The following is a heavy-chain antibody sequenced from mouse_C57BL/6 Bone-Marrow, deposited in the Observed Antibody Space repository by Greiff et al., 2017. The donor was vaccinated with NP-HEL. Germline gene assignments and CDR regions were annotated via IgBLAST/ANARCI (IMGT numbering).Heavy chain of an antibody. D-gene: IGHD1-1*01. J-gene: IGHJ1*03. CDR2: IDPNSGGT. CDR3: ARYYYGSRGWYFDV. Sequence: QVQLQQSGADLVKPGASVKLSCTASGYTFTSYWMHWVKQRPGRGLEWIGRIDPNSGGTKFNEKFKTKATLTVDKPSSTAYMQLSSLTSEDAAVYYCARYYYGSRGWYFDVWGTGTTVTVSS. CDR1: GYTFTSYW. V-gene: IGHV1-72*01.